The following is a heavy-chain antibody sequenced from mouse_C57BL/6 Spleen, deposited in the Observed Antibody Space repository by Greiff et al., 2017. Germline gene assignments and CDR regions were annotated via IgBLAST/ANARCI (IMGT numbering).Heavy chain of an antibody. V-gene: IGHV1-64*01. CDR1: GYTFTSYW. J-gene: IGHJ4*01. Sequence: QVQLQQPGAELVKPGASVKLSCKASGYTFTSYWMHWVKQRPGQGLEWIGMIHPTSGSTNYNEKFKSKATLTVDNSSSTAYMQLSSLTSEDSAVFSCARDYGSSYAMDYWGQGTSVTVSA. CDR3: ARDYGSSYAMDY. CDR2: IHPTSGST. D-gene: IGHD1-1*01.